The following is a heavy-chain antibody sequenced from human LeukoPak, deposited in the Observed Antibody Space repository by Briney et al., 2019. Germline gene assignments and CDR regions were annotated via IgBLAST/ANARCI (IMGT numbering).Heavy chain of an antibody. CDR1: GFTFSDYY. D-gene: IGHD3-10*01. CDR3: ARDSVLLWFGDLPYYFDI. V-gene: IGHV3-11*01. Sequence: PGGSLRLSCAASGFTFSDYYMSWIRQAPGKGLEWVSYISSSGSTIYYADSVKGRFTISRDNAKNSLYLQMNSLRAEDTAVYYCARDSVLLWFGDLPYYFDIWGQGTLVTVSS. CDR2: ISSSGSTI. J-gene: IGHJ4*02.